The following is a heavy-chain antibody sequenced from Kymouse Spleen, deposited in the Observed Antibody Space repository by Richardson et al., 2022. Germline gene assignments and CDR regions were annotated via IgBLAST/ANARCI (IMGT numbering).Heavy chain of an antibody. CDR2: IKQDGSEK. CDR1: GFTFSSYW. J-gene: IGHJ4*02. D-gene: IGHD5-12*01. CDR3: ARDRVDIVATIFDY. Sequence: EVQLVESGGGLVQPGGSLRLSCAASGFTFSSYWMSWVRQAPGKGLEWVANIKQDGSEKYYVDSVKGRFTISRDNAKNSLYLQMNSLRAEDTAVYYCARDRVDIVATIFDYWGQGTLVTVSS. V-gene: IGHV3-7*01.